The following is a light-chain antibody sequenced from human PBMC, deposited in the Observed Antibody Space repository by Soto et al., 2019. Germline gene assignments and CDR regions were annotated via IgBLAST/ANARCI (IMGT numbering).Light chain of an antibody. CDR2: GAS. Sequence: EIVMTQSPATLSVSPGERATLSCRPSQSVASNLAWYRHKPGQAPRLLIYGASTRATGIPARFSGSGSGTEFTLTISSLQSEDFAVYDCQQYDNWPQTFGQGTKLEIK. V-gene: IGKV3-15*01. CDR3: QQYDNWPQT. J-gene: IGKJ2*01. CDR1: QSVASN.